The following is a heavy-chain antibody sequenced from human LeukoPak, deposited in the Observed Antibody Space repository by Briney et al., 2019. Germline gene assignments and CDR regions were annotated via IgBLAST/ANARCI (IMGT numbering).Heavy chain of an antibody. CDR2: IKQDGSEK. CDR1: GFTFSSYW. CDR3: ARGRFWSGYLYYFDY. D-gene: IGHD3-3*01. J-gene: IGHJ4*02. V-gene: IGHV3-7*01. Sequence: PGGSLRLSCAASGFTFSSYWMSWVRQAPGRGLEWVANIKQDGSEKYYVDSVKGRFTISRDNAKNSLYPQMNSLRAEDTAVYYCARGRFWSGYLYYFDYWGQGTLVTVSS.